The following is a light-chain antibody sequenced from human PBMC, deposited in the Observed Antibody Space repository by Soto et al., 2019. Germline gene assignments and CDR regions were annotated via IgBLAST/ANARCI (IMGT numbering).Light chain of an antibody. CDR3: CSYAGSYPHVV. J-gene: IGLJ2*01. CDR2: DVS. CDR1: SSDVGGYNY. Sequence: QSALTQPRSVSGSPGQSVTISCTGTSSDVGGYNYVSWYQQHPGKAPKLMIYDVSKRPSGVPDRFSGSKSGNTASLTISGLLAEDEADYYCCSYAGSYPHVVFGGGTKLTVL. V-gene: IGLV2-11*01.